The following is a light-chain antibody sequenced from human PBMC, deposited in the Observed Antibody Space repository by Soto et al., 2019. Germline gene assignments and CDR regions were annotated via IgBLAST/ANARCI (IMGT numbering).Light chain of an antibody. CDR3: QVWDSSSDPRGV. CDR2: YDS. Sequence: SYELTQPPSVSVAPGKTARITCGENNIGSKSVHWYQQKPGQAPALVIYYDSDRPSGIPERFSGSNSGNTATLTISRVEAGDEADYYCQVWDSSSDPRGVFGTGTKLTVL. V-gene: IGLV3-21*04. CDR1: NIGSKS. J-gene: IGLJ1*01.